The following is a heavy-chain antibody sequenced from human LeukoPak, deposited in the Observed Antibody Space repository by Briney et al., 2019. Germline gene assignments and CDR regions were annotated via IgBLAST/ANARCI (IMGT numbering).Heavy chain of an antibody. V-gene: IGHV3-23*01. D-gene: IGHD2-15*01. J-gene: IGHJ4*02. CDR2: ISGSGGST. CDR1: GFTFSSYA. Sequence: TGGSLRLSCAASGFTFSSYAMSWVRQAPGKGLEWVSAISGSGGSTYYADSVKGRFTISRDNSKNTLYLQMNSLRAEDTAVYFCARLIGYCSGGICYHGLYYFDSWGQGTLVTVSS. CDR3: ARLIGYCSGGICYHGLYYFDS.